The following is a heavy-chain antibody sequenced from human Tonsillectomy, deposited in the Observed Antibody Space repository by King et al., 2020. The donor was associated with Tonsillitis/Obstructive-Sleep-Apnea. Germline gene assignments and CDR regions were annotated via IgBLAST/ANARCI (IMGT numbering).Heavy chain of an antibody. D-gene: IGHD6-6*01. V-gene: IGHV4-39*01. Sequence: QLQESGPGLVKPSETLSLTCTVSGDSISRTTYYWGWIRQPPGKGLEWIGSIYYTGSSYHNPSLKSRLTISVDTSKNQFSLKVNSVTGADTAVYYCARSLSSSSSSAYFYYGLDVWGQGTAVTVSS. CDR3: ARSLSSSSSSAYFYYGLDV. CDR2: IYYTGSS. CDR1: GDSISRTTYY. J-gene: IGHJ6*02.